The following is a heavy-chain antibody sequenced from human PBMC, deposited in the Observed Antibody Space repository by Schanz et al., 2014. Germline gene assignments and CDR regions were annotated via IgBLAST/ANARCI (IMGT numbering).Heavy chain of an antibody. J-gene: IGHJ6*02. CDR1: GFTFSSYS. V-gene: IGHV3-7*01. Sequence: VQLVESGGGVVQPGRSLRLSCAASGFTFSSYSMNWVRQAPGKGLEWVANIKRDGSEKNYLDSVKGRFTISRDNAKNSLFLQMNSLRAEDTAVYYCLAPDYGMDVWGQGTTVTVSS. CDR3: LAPDYGMDV. CDR2: IKRDGSEK.